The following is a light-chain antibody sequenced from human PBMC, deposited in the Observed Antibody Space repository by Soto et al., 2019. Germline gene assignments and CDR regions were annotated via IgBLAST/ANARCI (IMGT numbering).Light chain of an antibody. CDR3: ISYTSISTYV. Sequence: QSALTQPASVSGSPGQSIAISCTGTSSDVGAYNYVSWHQQHPGKVPKLMIYDVNSRPSGVSNRFSGSKSGNTASLTISGLQAEDEADYYCISYTSISTYVFGTGTKVTVL. J-gene: IGLJ1*01. CDR1: SSDVGAYNY. CDR2: DVN. V-gene: IGLV2-14*01.